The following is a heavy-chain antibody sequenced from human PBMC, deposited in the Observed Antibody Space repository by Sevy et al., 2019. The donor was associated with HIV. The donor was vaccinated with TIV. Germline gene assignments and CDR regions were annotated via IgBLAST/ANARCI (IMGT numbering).Heavy chain of an antibody. CDR2: ISWDGGST. V-gene: IGHV3-43*01. Sequence: GGSLRLSCAASGFTFDDYTMHWVRQAPGKGLEWVSLISWDGGSTYYADSVKGRFTISRDNSKNSLYLQMNSLRTEDTAFYYWAKERPRITIFGVVPRGGMDVWGQGTTAPVS. J-gene: IGHJ6*02. CDR3: AKERPRITIFGVVPRGGMDV. CDR1: GFTFDDYT. D-gene: IGHD3-3*01.